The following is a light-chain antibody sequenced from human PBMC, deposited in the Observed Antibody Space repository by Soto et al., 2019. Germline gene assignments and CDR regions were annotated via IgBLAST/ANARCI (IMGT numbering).Light chain of an antibody. V-gene: IGKV3-20*01. CDR2: ATS. J-gene: IGKJ1*01. CDR1: QSVGSNY. CDR3: QEYDSSLPWT. Sequence: EIVLTQSPGTLSLSPGERATLSCRASQSVGSNYLAWFQQKPGQPPRLLIHATSTRATGIPDRFSGSGSGTDFNLSISRLEPADFPVYYCQEYDSSLPWTFGQGTTVDIK.